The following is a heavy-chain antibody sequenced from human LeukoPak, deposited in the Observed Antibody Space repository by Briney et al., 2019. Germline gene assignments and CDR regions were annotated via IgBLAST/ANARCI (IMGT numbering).Heavy chain of an antibody. CDR3: ARGSIAAADSFDY. CDR2: INHSGST. J-gene: IGHJ4*02. Sequence: SETLSLTCTVSGGSISSYYWSWIRQPPGKGLEWIGEINHSGSTNYNPSLKSRVTISVDTSKNQFSLKLSSVTAADTAVYYCARGSIAAADSFDYWGQGTLVTVSS. CDR1: GGSISSYY. V-gene: IGHV4-34*01. D-gene: IGHD6-13*01.